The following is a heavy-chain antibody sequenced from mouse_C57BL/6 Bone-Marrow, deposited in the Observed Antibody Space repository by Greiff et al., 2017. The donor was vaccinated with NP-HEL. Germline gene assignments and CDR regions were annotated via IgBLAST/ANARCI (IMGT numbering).Heavy chain of an antibody. CDR1: GFTFSSYG. D-gene: IGHD2-3*01. V-gene: IGHV5-6*02. CDR2: ISSGGSYT. Sequence: EVMLVESGGDLVKPGGSLKLSCAASGFTFSSYGMSWVRQTPDKRLEWVATISSGGSYTYYPDSVKGRFTISRDNAKNTLYLQMSSLKSEDTAMYYCARHGDGGEGWGTGTTVTVSS. CDR3: ARHGDGGEG. J-gene: IGHJ1*03.